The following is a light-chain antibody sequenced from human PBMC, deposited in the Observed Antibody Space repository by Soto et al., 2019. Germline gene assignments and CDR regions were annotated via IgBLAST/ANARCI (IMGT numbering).Light chain of an antibody. J-gene: IGKJ1*01. Sequence: EIVMTQSPATLSVSPGERATLSCRASQIVSSNLAWYQQKPGQAPRLLIYGASTRATGIPARFSGSVFWTEFTLTISSLQSEDFAVYYCQQYNNWPPGTFGQGTKVDIK. CDR3: QQYNNWPPGT. CDR2: GAS. CDR1: QIVSSN. V-gene: IGKV3-15*01.